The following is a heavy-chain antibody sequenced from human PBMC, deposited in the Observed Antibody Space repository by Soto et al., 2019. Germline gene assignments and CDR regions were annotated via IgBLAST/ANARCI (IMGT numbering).Heavy chain of an antibody. CDR1: GFTFSSYG. CDR2: ISYDGSNK. Sequence: QVQLVESGGGVVQPGRSLRLSCAASGFTFSSYGMHWVRQAPGKGLEWVAVISYDGSNKYYADSVKGRFTISRDNSKNTLYLQMNSLRAEDTAVYYCAKDLVAAAGPYYYYYYYTDVWGKGTTVTVSS. V-gene: IGHV3-30*18. CDR3: AKDLVAAAGPYYYYYYYTDV. D-gene: IGHD6-13*01. J-gene: IGHJ6*03.